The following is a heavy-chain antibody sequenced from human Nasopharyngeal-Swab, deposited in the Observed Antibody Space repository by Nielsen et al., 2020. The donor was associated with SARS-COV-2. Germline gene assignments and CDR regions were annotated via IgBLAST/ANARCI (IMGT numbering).Heavy chain of an antibody. J-gene: IGHJ6*03. CDR3: ARDHSYGSRYYYYYYMDV. CDR1: GFTFSSYS. D-gene: IGHD5-18*01. CDR2: ISSSSSTI. Sequence: GESLKISCAASGFTFSSYSMNWVRQAPGKGLEWVSYISSSSSTIYYADSVKGRFTISRDNAKNSLYLQMNSLRDEDTAVYYCARDHSYGSRYYYYYYMDVWGKGTTVTVSS. V-gene: IGHV3-48*02.